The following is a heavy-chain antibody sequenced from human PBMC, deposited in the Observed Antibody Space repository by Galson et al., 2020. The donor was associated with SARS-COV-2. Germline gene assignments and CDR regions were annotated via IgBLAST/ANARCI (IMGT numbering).Heavy chain of an antibody. CDR1: GFALSAYW. CDR2: INPEETTT. CDR3: VRGGLEPFDL. J-gene: IGHJ5*02. V-gene: IGHV3-74*01. Sequence: GESLKISCASSGFALSAYWVHWVRQAPGKGLAWVSRINPEETTTNTAESVRGRFTISRDNAQNTVFLQMDSLRAEDTAVYYCVRGGLEPFDLLGPGTLVTVSS.